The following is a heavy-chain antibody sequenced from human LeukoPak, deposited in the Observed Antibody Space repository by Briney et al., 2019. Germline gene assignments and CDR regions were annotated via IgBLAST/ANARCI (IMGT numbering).Heavy chain of an antibody. CDR3: ANYRSGGGGYYSGLEH. Sequence: GGSLRLSCAAYGFTLRNYAMTWVRQAQGKGLEWVSRTSGSGDIKLYADSVKGRFTISRTNSENRLYLQMNSLLAEDTAVYYCANYRSGGGGYYSGLEHWGQGTLVAVSS. D-gene: IGHD2-15*01. CDR1: GFTLRNYA. V-gene: IGHV3-23*01. CDR2: TSGSGDIK. J-gene: IGHJ4*02.